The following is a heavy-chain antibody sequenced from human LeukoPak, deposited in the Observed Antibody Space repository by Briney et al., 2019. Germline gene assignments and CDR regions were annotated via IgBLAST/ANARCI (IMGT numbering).Heavy chain of an antibody. Sequence: PSETLSLTCTVSGGSISSGDYYWSWIRQPPGKGLEWIGYIYYSGSTYYNPSLKSRVTISVDTSKNQFSLKLSSVTAADTAVYYCARGTIAAEYLDYWGQRTLVTVSS. J-gene: IGHJ4*02. CDR2: IYYSGST. V-gene: IGHV4-30-4*01. CDR1: GGSISSGDYY. CDR3: ARGTIAAEYLDY. D-gene: IGHD6-13*01.